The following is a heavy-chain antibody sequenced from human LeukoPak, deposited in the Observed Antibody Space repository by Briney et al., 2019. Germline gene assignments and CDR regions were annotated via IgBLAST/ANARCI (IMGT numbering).Heavy chain of an antibody. CDR3: AKERYSSSSLFAVTPFDY. V-gene: IGHV3-30*02. CDR1: GFTFSSYA. D-gene: IGHD6-13*01. J-gene: IGHJ4*02. CDR2: IRYDGSDR. Sequence: GGSLRLSCAASGFTFSSYAMSWVRQAPGKGLEWVAYIRYDGSDRYYADSVKGRFTISRDNSKNTLYLQMNSLRAEDTAVYYCAKERYSSSSLFAVTPFDYWGQGTRITVSS.